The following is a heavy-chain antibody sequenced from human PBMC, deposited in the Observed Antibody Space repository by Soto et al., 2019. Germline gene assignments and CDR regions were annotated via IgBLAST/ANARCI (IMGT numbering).Heavy chain of an antibody. J-gene: IGHJ6*03. CDR2: INSDGSRI. CDR1: GFPFSGYW. CDR3: GRDVQNDGNYYIDA. V-gene: IGHV3-74*01. Sequence: VQLVESGGGLVQPGGSLRLFCAASGFPFSGYWMHWVRQAPGKGLVWVSRINSDGSRINYADSVKGRFTISRDNAENTLYLQMNSLTDEDTAVYYCGRDVQNDGNYYIDARGKGTTVTVSS.